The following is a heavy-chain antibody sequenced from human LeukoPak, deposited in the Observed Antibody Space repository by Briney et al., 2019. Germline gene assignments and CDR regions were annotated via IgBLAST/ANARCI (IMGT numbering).Heavy chain of an antibody. V-gene: IGHV3-48*03. Sequence: PGGSLRLSCAASGFTFSSFEMNWVRQAPGKGLEWVSYISTSDSDICYADSVKGRFTISRDNAQNSLYLQMNSLRAEDTALYYCASFGKYHLLFGGQFYYYGMDVWGQGATVTVSS. D-gene: IGHD2-2*01. CDR1: GFTFSSFE. J-gene: IGHJ6*02. CDR3: ASFGKYHLLFGGQFYYYGMDV. CDR2: ISTSDSDI.